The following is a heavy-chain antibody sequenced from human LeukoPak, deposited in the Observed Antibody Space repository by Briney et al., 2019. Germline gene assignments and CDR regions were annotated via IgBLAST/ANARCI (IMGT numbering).Heavy chain of an antibody. D-gene: IGHD5-12*01. Sequence: SETLSLTCTVSGGSITSYYWNWIRLSPEKGLEWIGNFFYSGSTNYNPSLKSRVIMSVDKSKNQFSLKLRSVTAADTAVYYCAREWHHVFDYLGQGNLVTVSS. J-gene: IGHJ4*02. CDR1: GGSITSYY. V-gene: IGHV4-59*12. CDR2: FFYSGST. CDR3: AREWHHVFDY.